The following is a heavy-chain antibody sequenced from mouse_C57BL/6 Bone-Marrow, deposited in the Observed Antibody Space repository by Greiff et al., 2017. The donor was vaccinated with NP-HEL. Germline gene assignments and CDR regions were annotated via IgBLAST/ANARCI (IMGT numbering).Heavy chain of an antibody. V-gene: IGHV1-76*01. J-gene: IGHJ3*01. D-gene: IGHD1-1*01. CDR1: GYTFTDYY. CDR2: IYPGSGNT. CDR3: AREYYGSSPFAY. Sequence: QVQLQQSGAELVRPGASVKLSCKASGYTFTDYYINWVKQRPGQGLEWIARIYPGSGNTYYNEKFKGKATLTAEKSSSTAYMQLSSLTSEDSAVYFCAREYYGSSPFAYWGQGTLVTVSA.